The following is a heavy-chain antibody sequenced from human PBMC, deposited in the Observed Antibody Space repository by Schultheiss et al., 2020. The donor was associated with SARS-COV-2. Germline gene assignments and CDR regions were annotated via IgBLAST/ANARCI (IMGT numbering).Heavy chain of an antibody. J-gene: IGHJ4*02. CDR3: ARDSPNYYGSGSYEPLDY. D-gene: IGHD3-10*01. Sequence: SVKVSCKASGGTFSSYAISWVRQAPGQGLEWMGGIIPIFGTANYAQKFQGRVTITADESTSTAYMELSSLRSDDTAVYYCARDSPNYYGSGSYEPLDYWGQGTLVTVSS. CDR2: IIPIFGTA. V-gene: IGHV1-69*13. CDR1: GGTFSSYA.